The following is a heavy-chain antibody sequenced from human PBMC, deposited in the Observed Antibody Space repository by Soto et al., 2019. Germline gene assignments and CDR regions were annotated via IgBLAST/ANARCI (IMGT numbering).Heavy chain of an antibody. Sequence: HPGGSLRLSCSVSGFSISSYWMSWVRQAPGKGLEWVASIKEDGSEIYYVESVRGRFTISRDSAGNSLHLLMNSLSAEDTGVYFCARDVGFDYVNWGQGTLVTVSS. CDR2: IKEDGSEI. V-gene: IGHV3-7*01. J-gene: IGHJ4*02. CDR3: ARDVGFDYVN. CDR1: GFSISSYW. D-gene: IGHD3-16*01.